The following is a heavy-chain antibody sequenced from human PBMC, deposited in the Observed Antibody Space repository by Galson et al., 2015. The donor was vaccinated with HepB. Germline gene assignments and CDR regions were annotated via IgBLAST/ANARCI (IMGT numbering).Heavy chain of an antibody. V-gene: IGHV3-23*01. CDR3: AQERGCGGTNCHNLRGY. J-gene: IGHJ4*02. CDR2: VTIGGYI. Sequence: SLRLSCAASGFSLSSHAMAWVRHAPGKGLDWVSSVTIGGYIYYADSVKGRFTISRDISKNTLYLQMNSLRVEDTAVYYCAQERGCGGTNCHNLRGYWGPGTLVTVSS. CDR1: GFSLSSHA. D-gene: IGHD2-21*01.